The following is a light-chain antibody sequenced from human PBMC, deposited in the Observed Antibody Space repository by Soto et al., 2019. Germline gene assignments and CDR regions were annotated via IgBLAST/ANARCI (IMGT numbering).Light chain of an antibody. Sequence: EIVLTQSPDTLSLSPGERATLFCRASQTLSINSLAWYQQKPGQATRLLIYAASTRHTGIPDRFDGSGSGTDFAFTINRLEPEDFAVYFCQQYDGAPLTFGPGTKVDVK. CDR3: QQYDGAPLT. J-gene: IGKJ3*01. CDR1: QTLSINS. V-gene: IGKV3-20*01. CDR2: AAS.